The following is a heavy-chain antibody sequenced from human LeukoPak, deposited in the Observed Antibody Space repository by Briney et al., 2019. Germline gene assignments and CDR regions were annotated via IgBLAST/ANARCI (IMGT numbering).Heavy chain of an antibody. CDR3: AELGITMIGGV. J-gene: IGHJ6*04. V-gene: IGHV3-21*01. CDR2: ISSSSSYI. CDR1: GFTFSSYS. D-gene: IGHD3-10*02. Sequence: GGSLRLSCAASGFTFSSYSMNWVRQAPGKGLEWVSSISSSSSYIYYADSVKGRFIISRDNSKNSLYLQMNSLRAEDTAVYYCAELGITMIGGVWGKGTTVTISS.